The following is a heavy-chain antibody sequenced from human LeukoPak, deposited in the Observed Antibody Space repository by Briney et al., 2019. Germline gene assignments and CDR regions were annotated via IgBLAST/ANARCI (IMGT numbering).Heavy chain of an antibody. V-gene: IGHV1-69*01. Sequence: SVTVSCKASGGTFSSYAISWVRQAPGQGLEWMGGIIPIFGTANYAQKFQGRVTITADESTSTAYMELSSLRSEDTAVYYCASSLYDSSGYYDYWGQGTLVTVSS. J-gene: IGHJ4*02. CDR2: IIPIFGTA. D-gene: IGHD3-22*01. CDR3: ASSLYDSSGYYDY. CDR1: GGTFSSYA.